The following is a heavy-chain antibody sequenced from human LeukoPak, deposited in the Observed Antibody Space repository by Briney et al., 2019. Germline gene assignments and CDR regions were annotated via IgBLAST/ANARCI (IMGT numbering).Heavy chain of an antibody. D-gene: IGHD2-15*01. Sequence: SETLSLTCTVSADSISSSSFYWGWIRQPPGKGLEWIGNIYYSGSTYYNPSLKSRIIISVDTSKNQFSLKLSSVTAADTAVYYCARAPRRYCSGGSCYLGYFDYWGQGTLVTVSS. CDR2: IYYSGST. CDR1: ADSISSSSFY. J-gene: IGHJ4*02. V-gene: IGHV4-39*01. CDR3: ARAPRRYCSGGSCYLGYFDY.